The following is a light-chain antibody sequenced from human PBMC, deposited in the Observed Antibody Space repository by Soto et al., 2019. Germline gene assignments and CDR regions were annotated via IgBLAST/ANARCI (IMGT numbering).Light chain of an antibody. CDR3: QQYGTYSRT. CDR2: LGS. CDR1: QSLLHSNGYNY. V-gene: IGKV2-28*01. J-gene: IGKJ1*01. Sequence: DIVMTQSPLSLPVTPGEPASISCRSSQSLLHSNGYNYLDWYLQKPGQSPQLLIYLGSNRSSGVPDRFSGSGSGTEFSLTISSLQPDDFATYYCQQYGTYSRTFGQGTKVDIK.